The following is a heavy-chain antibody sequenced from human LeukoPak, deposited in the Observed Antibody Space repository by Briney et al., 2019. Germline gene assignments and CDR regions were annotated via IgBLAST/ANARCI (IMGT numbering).Heavy chain of an antibody. CDR1: GYTFASYG. CDR3: ARVSYNWNYSGYYYYMDV. CDR2: ITAYKGNT. V-gene: IGHV1-18*01. D-gene: IGHD1-7*01. Sequence: ASVKVSCKTSGYTFASYGITWVRQGPGQGLEWMGWITAYKGNTNYAQKGQGRVTLTTATSTSTAYMALRRLRSDDTAVYYCARVSYNWNYSGYYYYMDVWGKGTTVTVSS. J-gene: IGHJ6*03.